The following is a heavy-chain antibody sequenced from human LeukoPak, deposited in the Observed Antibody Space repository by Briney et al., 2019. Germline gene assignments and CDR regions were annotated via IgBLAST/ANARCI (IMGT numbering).Heavy chain of an antibody. CDR3: AREDYGDYAVFDY. V-gene: IGHV4-30-4*01. J-gene: IGHJ4*02. CDR1: GGSISSGDYY. CDR2: IYYSGST. D-gene: IGHD4-17*01. Sequence: SQTLSLTCTVSGGSISSGDYYWSWIRQPPGKGLEWIGYIYYSGSTYYNPSLESRVTISVDTSKNQFSLKLSSVTAADTAVYYCAREDYGDYAVFDYWGQGTLVTVSS.